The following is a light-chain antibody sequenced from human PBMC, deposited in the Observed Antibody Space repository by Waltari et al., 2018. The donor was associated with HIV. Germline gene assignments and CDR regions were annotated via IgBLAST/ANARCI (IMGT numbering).Light chain of an antibody. J-gene: IGLJ3*02. Sequence: QSALTQPRSVSGSPGQSVPISCTGTSSDVSGSTYVSWYQQHPGKDPRLMIYDVSARPSGSPCRVSGSKSYKTASLTISVLQYDDEADYYCCSYAGRYSWVFGGGTKLTVL. CDR1: SSDVSGSTY. V-gene: IGLV2-11*01. CDR3: CSYAGRYSWV. CDR2: DVS.